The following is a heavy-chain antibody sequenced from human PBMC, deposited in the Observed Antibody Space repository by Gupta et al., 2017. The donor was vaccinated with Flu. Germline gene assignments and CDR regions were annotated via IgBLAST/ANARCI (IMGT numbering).Heavy chain of an antibody. J-gene: IGHJ6*02. CDR3: ARVGVRGPYNYYYYGMDV. CDR2: ISGSGGST. D-gene: IGHD3-10*01. CDR1: GFTFSSYA. V-gene: IGHV3-23*01. Sequence: EVQLLQSGGGLVQPGGSLRLSCAASGFTFSSYAMSWVRQAPGKGLEWVSAISGSGGSTYYADSVKGRFTISRDNSKNTQYLQMNSLRAEDTAVYYCARVGVRGPYNYYYYGMDVWGQGTTVTGSS.